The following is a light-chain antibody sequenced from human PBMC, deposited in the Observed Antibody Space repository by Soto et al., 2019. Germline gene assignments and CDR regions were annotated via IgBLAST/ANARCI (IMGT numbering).Light chain of an antibody. CDR3: SSYTSDSTYV. V-gene: IGLV2-14*01. Sequence: QSALTQPASVSGSPGQSITISCTGTSTDVGRYNYVSWYQQHPGKAPKLMIYDVSNRPSGVSSRFSGSKSGITASLTTSGLQAEDEADYYCSSYTSDSTYVFGTGTKVTVL. CDR2: DVS. J-gene: IGLJ1*01. CDR1: STDVGRYNY.